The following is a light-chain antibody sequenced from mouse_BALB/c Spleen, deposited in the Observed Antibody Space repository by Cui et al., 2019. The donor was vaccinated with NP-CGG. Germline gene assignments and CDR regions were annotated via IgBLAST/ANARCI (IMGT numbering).Light chain of an antibody. J-gene: IGLJ1*01. CDR1: TGAVTTSNY. CDR3: PLWYSNHWM. V-gene: IGLV1*01. CDR2: GTN. Sequence: QAVVTQESALTTSPGETVTLTCRSSTGAVTTSNYANWVQEKPDHLFTGLIGGTNNRAPGVPARFSGSLIGDKAALTITGAQTEDEAIYFCPLWYSNHWMFGGGTKLTVL.